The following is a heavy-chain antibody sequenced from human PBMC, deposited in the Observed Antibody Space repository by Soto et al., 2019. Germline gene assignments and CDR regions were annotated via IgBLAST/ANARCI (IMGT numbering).Heavy chain of an antibody. CDR1: GYTFTGYY. D-gene: IGHD1-20*01. J-gene: IGHJ5*02. Sequence: ASVKVSCKASGYTFTGYYMHWVRQAPGQGLEWMGWINPNSGGTNYAQKFQGRVTMTRDTSISTAYMELSRLRSDDTAVYYCARDEKSINGTYPWNWFDPWGQGTLVTVSS. V-gene: IGHV1-2*02. CDR3: ARDEKSINGTYPWNWFDP. CDR2: INPNSGGT.